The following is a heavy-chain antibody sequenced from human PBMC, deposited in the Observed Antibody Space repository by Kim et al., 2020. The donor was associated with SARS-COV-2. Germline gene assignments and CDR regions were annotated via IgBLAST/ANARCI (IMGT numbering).Heavy chain of an antibody. V-gene: IGHV3-66*01. J-gene: IGHJ4*02. Sequence: GGSLRLSCAASGFSVSTKYMTWVREAPGKGQDLVSVIYVDGTTNYAEYVKGRFTISTDTSKNMLYLQMNTLRNKDTAFYYCTKGHSSGYWEWGQGTLVTVSA. CDR3: TKGHSSGYWE. D-gene: IGHD3-22*01. CDR2: IYVDGTT. CDR1: GFSVSTKY.